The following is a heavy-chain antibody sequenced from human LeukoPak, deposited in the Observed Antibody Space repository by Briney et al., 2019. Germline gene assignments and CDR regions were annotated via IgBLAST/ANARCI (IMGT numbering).Heavy chain of an antibody. CDR3: ARVGGGDGSGWSTTDY. CDR1: GFTVSSNY. D-gene: IGHD6-19*01. CDR2: IYSGGST. Sequence: PGGSLRLSCAASGFTVSSNYMSWVRQAPGKGLEWVSVIYSGGSTYYADSVKGRFTISRDNAKNSLYLQMNSLRVEDTAMYYCARVGGGDGSGWSTTDYWGQGTLVTISS. J-gene: IGHJ4*02. V-gene: IGHV3-53*01.